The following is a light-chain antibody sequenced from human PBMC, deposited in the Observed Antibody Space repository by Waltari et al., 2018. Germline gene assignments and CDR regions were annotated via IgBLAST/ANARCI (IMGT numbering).Light chain of an antibody. CDR1: QGISSD. CDR2: AAS. V-gene: IGKV1-39*01. Sequence: EIQLTQSPSSLSASVGDRVTSTCRASQGISSDLIWYQQKTGKAPKLLIYAASSLQSGVPSRFSGSGSSTDFTLTISSLQPVYFATYSCQQSYSTPITFGPGTRLEI. J-gene: IGKJ5*01. CDR3: QQSYSTPIT.